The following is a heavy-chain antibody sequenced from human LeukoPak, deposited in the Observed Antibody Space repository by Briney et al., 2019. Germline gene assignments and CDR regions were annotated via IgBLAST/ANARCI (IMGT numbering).Heavy chain of an antibody. CDR2: INSDGSST. CDR1: GFTFSSYW. CDR3: ARNVLPGYFDY. D-gene: IGHD2-15*01. V-gene: IGHV3-74*01. J-gene: IGHJ4*02. Sequence: GGSLRLSCAASGFTFSSYWMHWVRQGPGKGLVWVLRINSDGSSTSYADSVKGRFTISRDNAKNTLYLQMNSLRAEDTAVYYCARNVLPGYFDYWGQGTLVTVSS.